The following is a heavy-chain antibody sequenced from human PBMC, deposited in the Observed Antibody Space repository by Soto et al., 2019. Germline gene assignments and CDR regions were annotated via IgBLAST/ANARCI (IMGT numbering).Heavy chain of an antibody. CDR2: ISYDGSNK. J-gene: IGHJ6*02. Sequence: QVQLVESGGGVVQPGRSLRLSCAASGFTFSSYAMHWVRQAPGKGLEWVAVISYDGSNKYYADSVKGRFTISRDNSKNTLYLQMNSLRAEDTAVYYCARGPREYYYDSSGYYYRGGEYGMDVWGQGTTVTVSS. CDR1: GFTFSSYA. CDR3: ARGPREYYYDSSGYYYRGGEYGMDV. D-gene: IGHD3-22*01. V-gene: IGHV3-30-3*01.